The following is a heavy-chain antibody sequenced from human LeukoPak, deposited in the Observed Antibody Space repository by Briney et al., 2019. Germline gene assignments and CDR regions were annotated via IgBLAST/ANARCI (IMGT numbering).Heavy chain of an antibody. CDR2: ISAYNGNT. CDR3: AREGLRFLEWLSTPTDY. J-gene: IGHJ4*02. V-gene: IGHV1-18*01. Sequence: GASVKVSCKASGYTFTSYGISWVRQAPGQGLEWMGRISAYNGNTNYARKLQGRVTMTTDTSTSTAYMELRSLRSDDTAVYYCAREGLRFLEWLSTPTDYWGQGTLVTVSS. CDR1: GYTFTSYG. D-gene: IGHD3-3*01.